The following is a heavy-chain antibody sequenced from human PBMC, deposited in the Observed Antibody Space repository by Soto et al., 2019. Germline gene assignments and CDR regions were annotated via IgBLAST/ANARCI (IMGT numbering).Heavy chain of an antibody. CDR2: IYHGVSI. D-gene: IGHD3-16*01. CDR1: NGSFSRHS. CDR3: ARHGGYYFDC. J-gene: IGHJ4*02. V-gene: IGHV4-34*01. Sequence: LLPLSLTCTVGNGSFSRHSRTWIRQPPGKGLEWIGEIYHGVSIVYNPSLESRVTISGDSSKNQFSLKLTSVTAADTAIYYCARHGGYYFDCWGQGTLVTVSA.